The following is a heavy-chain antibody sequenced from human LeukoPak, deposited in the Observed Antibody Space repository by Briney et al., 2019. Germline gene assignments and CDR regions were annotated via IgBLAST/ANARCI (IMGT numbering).Heavy chain of an antibody. D-gene: IGHD5-18*01. CDR2: INADNGNT. Sequence: YVMHWVRQAPGQRLEWMAWINADNGNTKYSQKFQGRVTITRDTSASTAYMELSSLRSEDTAVYYCARDRRIQLWLLDYWGQGTLVTVSS. J-gene: IGHJ4*02. V-gene: IGHV1-3*01. CDR3: ARDRRIQLWLLDY. CDR1: YV.